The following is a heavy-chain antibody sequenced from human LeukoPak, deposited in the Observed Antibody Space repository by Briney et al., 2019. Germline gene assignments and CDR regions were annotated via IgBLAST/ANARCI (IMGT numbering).Heavy chain of an antibody. J-gene: IGHJ3*02. CDR3: AKIPYDYIWGSYRYRDDAFDI. Sequence: PGVSLRLSCAASGFTFSSYAKSWVRQAPGKGLEWVSAISGSGGSTYYADSVKRRFTISRDNSKNTLYLQMNSLRAEDTAVYYCAKIPYDYIWGSYRYRDDAFDIWGQGTMVTVSS. D-gene: IGHD3-16*02. CDR2: ISGSGGST. CDR1: GFTFSSYA. V-gene: IGHV3-23*01.